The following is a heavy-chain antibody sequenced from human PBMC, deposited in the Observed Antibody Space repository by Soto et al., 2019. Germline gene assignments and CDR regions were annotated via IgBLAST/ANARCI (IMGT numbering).Heavy chain of an antibody. CDR3: ARAHTMMILDRFDP. V-gene: IGHV3-33*01. CDR2: IWFDGSKK. J-gene: IGHJ5*02. D-gene: IGHD3-22*01. CDR1: GFKFRNYA. Sequence: GGSLRLSCAASGFKFRNYAIHWVRQAPGKGLEWLAVIWFDGSKKYYADSVKGRFTISRDNSKNTVYLDMNSLTADDSGVFYCARAHTMMILDRFDPWGHGTLVTVSS.